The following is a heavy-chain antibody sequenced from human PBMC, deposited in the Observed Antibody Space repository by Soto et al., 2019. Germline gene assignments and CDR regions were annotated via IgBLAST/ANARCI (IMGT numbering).Heavy chain of an antibody. J-gene: IGHJ4*02. CDR3: ARVCSGGSCYSPFGY. CDR2: ISAYNGNT. V-gene: IGHV1-18*01. Sequence: ASVKVSCNASGYTFTSYGISWVRQAPGQGLEWMGWISAYNGNTNYAQKLQGRVTMTTDTSTSTAYMELRSLRSDDTAVYYCARVCSGGSCYSPFGYWGQGTLVTVSS. D-gene: IGHD2-15*01. CDR1: GYTFTSYG.